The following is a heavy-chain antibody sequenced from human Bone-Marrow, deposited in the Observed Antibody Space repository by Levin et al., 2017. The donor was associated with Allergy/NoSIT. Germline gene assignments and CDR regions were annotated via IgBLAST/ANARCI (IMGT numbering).Heavy chain of an antibody. D-gene: IGHD3-10*01. CDR1: GFTFSSYA. CDR2: ISYDGSNK. V-gene: IGHV3-30*04. Sequence: GGSLRLSCAASGFTFSSYAMHWVRQAPGKGLEWVAVISYDGSNKYYADSVKGRFTISRDNSKNTLYLQMNSLRAEDTAVYYCLIFTMVRGGSIGNNWFDPWGQGTLVTVSS. J-gene: IGHJ5*02. CDR3: LIFTMVRGGSIGNNWFDP.